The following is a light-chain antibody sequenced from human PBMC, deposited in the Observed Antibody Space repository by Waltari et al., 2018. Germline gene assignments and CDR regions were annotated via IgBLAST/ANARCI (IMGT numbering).Light chain of an antibody. CDR2: DVS. J-gene: IGLJ1*01. CDR1: RSDLGGYSF. CDR3: SSYTSIIPPFL. V-gene: IGLV2-14*01. Sequence: QSALTQPASVSGSPGQSITNSCPRSRSDLGGYSFVSWYQQHPGKAPKLMIYDVSHRPSGVSNRFSGSKSGNTASLTISGLQPEDEADYYCSSYTSIIPPFLFGTGTKVTVL.